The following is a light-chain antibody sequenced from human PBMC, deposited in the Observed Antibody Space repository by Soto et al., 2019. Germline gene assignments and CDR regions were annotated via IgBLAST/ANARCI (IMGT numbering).Light chain of an antibody. CDR2: AAS. Sequence: EIVMTQSPATLSVSPGERATLSCRASQSVSSYLAWYQQKPGQATRLLIYAASTMATGIPARFRGSGSGTEFTFTISNLQSEDLAFYSCHQHNICSPFTFGPGTKVDIK. J-gene: IGKJ3*01. V-gene: IGKV3-15*01. CDR1: QSVSSY. CDR3: HQHNICSPFT.